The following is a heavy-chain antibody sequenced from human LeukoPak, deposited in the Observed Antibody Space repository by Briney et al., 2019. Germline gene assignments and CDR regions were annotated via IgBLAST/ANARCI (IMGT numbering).Heavy chain of an antibody. CDR1: GFTVDDYG. J-gene: IGHJ4*02. CDR3: AKDYGYSSSWYDY. D-gene: IGHD6-13*01. V-gene: IGHV3-9*01. Sequence: PGRSLRLSCAASGFTVDDYGMHWVRHAPGKGLEWVSTISWNSASVGYVDSVKGRFTISRDNAKKTLYLQMNSLRPEDTALYYCAKDYGYSSSWYDYWGQGTLVTVSS. CDR2: ISWNSASV.